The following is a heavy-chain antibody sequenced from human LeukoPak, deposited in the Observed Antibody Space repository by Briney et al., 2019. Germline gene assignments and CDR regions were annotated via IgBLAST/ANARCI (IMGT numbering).Heavy chain of an antibody. CDR2: INPNSGGT. D-gene: IGHD3-10*01. J-gene: IGHJ4*02. CDR1: GYTFTGYY. Sequence: ASVKVSCKASGYTFTGYYMHWVRQAPGQGLEWMGWINPNSGGTNYAQKFQGRVTMTRDTSISTAYMELSRLRSDDTAVYYCARDRVRGSLRPGYWGQGTLVTDSS. V-gene: IGHV1-2*02. CDR3: ARDRVRGSLRPGY.